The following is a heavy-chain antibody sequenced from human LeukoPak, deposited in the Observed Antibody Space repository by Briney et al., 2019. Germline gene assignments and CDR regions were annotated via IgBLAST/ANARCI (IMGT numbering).Heavy chain of an antibody. Sequence: SVKVSCKASGGTFSSYAISWVRQAPGQGLEWMGGFIPIFGTANYAQKFQGRITITADKSTSTAYMELSSLRSEDTAVYYCARDGEQWLVQGGYYYYMDVWGKGTTVTVSS. CDR3: ARDGEQWLVQGGYYYYMDV. J-gene: IGHJ6*03. CDR2: FIPIFGTA. CDR1: GGTFSSYA. V-gene: IGHV1-69*06. D-gene: IGHD6-19*01.